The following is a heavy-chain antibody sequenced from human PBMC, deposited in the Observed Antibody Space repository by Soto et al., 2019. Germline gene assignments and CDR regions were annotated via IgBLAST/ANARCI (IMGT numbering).Heavy chain of an antibody. D-gene: IGHD3-3*01. CDR2: IYYSGST. CDR3: ARDLPERFWSGYYIHYFDY. CDR1: GGSISSRGYY. Sequence: SETLSLTCTVSGGSISSRGYYWGWIRQPPGKGLEWIGTIYYSGSTYYNPSLKSRVTISVDTSKNQFSLKLSSVTAADTAVYYCARDLPERFWSGYYIHYFDYWGQGTLVT. V-gene: IGHV4-39*02. J-gene: IGHJ4*02.